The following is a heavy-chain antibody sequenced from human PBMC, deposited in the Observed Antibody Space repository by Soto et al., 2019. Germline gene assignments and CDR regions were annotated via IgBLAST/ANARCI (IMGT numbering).Heavy chain of an antibody. V-gene: IGHV4-31*03. CDR3: AGSFGVAAAGPFDY. CDR2: IYYSGST. Sequence: QVQLQESGPGLVKPSQTLSLTCTVSGGSISSGGYYWSWIRQHPGKGLEWIGYIYYSGSTYYNPSLKSRVTISVDPSKTQLSLKLSSVTAADTAVYYCAGSFGVAAAGPFDYWGQGTLVTVSS. CDR1: GGSISSGGYY. J-gene: IGHJ4*02. D-gene: IGHD6-13*01.